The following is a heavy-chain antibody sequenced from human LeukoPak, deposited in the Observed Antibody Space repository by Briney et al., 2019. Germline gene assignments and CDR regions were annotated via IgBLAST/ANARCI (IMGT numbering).Heavy chain of an antibody. CDR3: ALGYTTGWYYFDR. CDR2: IYYRGSL. Sequence: PSETLSLTCTVSGRSISNRSYYWGWIRQPPGKGLEWIMKIYYRGSLDNIPSLKSRVLISVDTSKNLFSLKLSSVTAADTAVYYCALGYTTGWYYFDRWGRGALVTVSS. D-gene: IGHD6-19*01. V-gene: IGHV4-39*01. CDR1: GRSISNRSYY. J-gene: IGHJ2*01.